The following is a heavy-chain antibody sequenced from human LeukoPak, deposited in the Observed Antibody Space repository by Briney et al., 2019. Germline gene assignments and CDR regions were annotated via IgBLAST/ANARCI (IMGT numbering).Heavy chain of an antibody. V-gene: IGHV4-38-2*02. CDR1: GFSININYY. CDR2: IHHSGSA. D-gene: IGHD3-10*01. Sequence: SETLSLTCSVSGFSININYYWGWIRQPPGKGLEWIGSIHHSGSAYHNPSLKSRLTMSVDTSKNQFSLNLTSVTAADSAVYYCAANTRHVYGSGSADYWGQGTLVIVSS. J-gene: IGHJ4*02. CDR3: AANTRHVYGSGSADY.